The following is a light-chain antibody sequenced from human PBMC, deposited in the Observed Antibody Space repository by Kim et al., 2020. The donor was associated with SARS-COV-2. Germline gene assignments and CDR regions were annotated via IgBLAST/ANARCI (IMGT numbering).Light chain of an antibody. CDR2: ITS. CDR3: QQYGSIPGT. Sequence: YPGERATLSCRASQSVISNYLAWYQQKPGQAPRLLSYITSTRASGIPDRFSGSGSGTDFTLTISKLEPEDFAVYYCQQYGSIPGTVGQGTRLEIK. V-gene: IGKV3-20*01. CDR1: QSVISNY. J-gene: IGKJ5*01.